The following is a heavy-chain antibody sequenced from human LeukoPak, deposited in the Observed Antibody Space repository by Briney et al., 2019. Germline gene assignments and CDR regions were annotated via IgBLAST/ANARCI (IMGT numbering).Heavy chain of an antibody. CDR2: ISYDGSNK. Sequence: GGSLRLSCAASGFTFSSYAMHWVRQAPGKGLEWVAVISYDGSNKYYADSVKGRFTISRDNSKNTLYLQMNSLRAEDTAVYYCAKDLPYYYDSSGYISYWGQGTLVTVSS. CDR3: AKDLPYYYDSSGYISY. D-gene: IGHD3-22*01. V-gene: IGHV3-30*04. CDR1: GFTFSSYA. J-gene: IGHJ4*02.